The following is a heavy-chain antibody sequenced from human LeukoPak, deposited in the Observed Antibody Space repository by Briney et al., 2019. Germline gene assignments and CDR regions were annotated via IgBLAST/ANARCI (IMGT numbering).Heavy chain of an antibody. CDR3: ARDFHSSWYWYFDL. V-gene: IGHV4-4*07. Sequence: SETLSLTCTVSGGSISSYYWSWIRQSAGKGLEWIGRIYTNETTNYNPSLKSRVTMSVDTSKNQFSLKLSSVTAADTAVYYCARDFHSSWYWYFDLWGRGTLVTVSS. CDR2: IYTNETT. J-gene: IGHJ2*01. CDR1: GGSISSYY. D-gene: IGHD6-13*01.